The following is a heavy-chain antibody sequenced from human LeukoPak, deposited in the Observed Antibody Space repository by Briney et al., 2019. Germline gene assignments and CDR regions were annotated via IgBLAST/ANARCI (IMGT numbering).Heavy chain of an antibody. Sequence: GGSLRLSCAASGFTFSDYYMSWLRQAPGKGLEWVSYISSSGSTTYYADSVKGRFTISRDNAKNSLYLQMNSLRAEDTAVYYCAREYCSGGSCYSAGDYWGQGTLVTVSS. CDR2: ISSSGSTT. V-gene: IGHV3-11*01. CDR1: GFTFSDYY. J-gene: IGHJ4*02. D-gene: IGHD2-15*01. CDR3: AREYCSGGSCYSAGDY.